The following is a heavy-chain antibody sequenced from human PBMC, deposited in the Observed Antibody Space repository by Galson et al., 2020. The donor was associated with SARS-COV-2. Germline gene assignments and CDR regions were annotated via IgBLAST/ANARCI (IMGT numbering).Heavy chain of an antibody. Sequence: GGSLRLSCAASGFTFSSYAMHWVRQAPGKGLEWVAVISYDGSNKYYADSVKGRFTISRDNSKNTLYLQMNSLRAEDTAVYYCARDRDDSSGYYYGTFDYWGQGTLVTVSS. CDR1: GFTFSSYA. V-gene: IGHV3-30-3*01. D-gene: IGHD3-22*01. J-gene: IGHJ4*02. CDR3: ARDRDDSSGYYYGTFDY. CDR2: ISYDGSNK.